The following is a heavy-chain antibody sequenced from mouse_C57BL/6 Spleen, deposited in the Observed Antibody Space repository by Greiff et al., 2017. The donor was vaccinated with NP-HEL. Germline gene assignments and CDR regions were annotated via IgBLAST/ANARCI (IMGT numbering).Heavy chain of an antibody. CDR1: GFTFSDYY. CDR3: ARPVYDYSYAMDY. Sequence: EVQLVESGGGLVQPGGSLKLSCAASGFTFSDYYMYWVRQTPEKRLEWVAYISNGGGSTYYPDTVKGRFTISRDNAKNTLYLQMSRLKSEDTAMYYCARPVYDYSYAMDYWGQGTSVTVSS. J-gene: IGHJ4*01. D-gene: IGHD2-4*01. V-gene: IGHV5-12*01. CDR2: ISNGGGST.